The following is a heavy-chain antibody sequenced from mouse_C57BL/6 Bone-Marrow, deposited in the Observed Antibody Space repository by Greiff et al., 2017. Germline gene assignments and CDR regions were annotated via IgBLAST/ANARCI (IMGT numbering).Heavy chain of an antibody. D-gene: IGHD2-2*01. CDR1: GFNIKDDY. Sequence: EVQLQQSGAELVRPGASVKLSCTASGFNIKDDYMHWVKQRPEQGLEWIGWIDPENGDTEYASKFQGKATITADTSSNTAYLQLSSLTSEDTAVYYCTSLLCLSYWGQGTVVTVSA. CDR2: IDPENGDT. J-gene: IGHJ3*01. CDR3: TSLLCLSY. V-gene: IGHV14-4*01.